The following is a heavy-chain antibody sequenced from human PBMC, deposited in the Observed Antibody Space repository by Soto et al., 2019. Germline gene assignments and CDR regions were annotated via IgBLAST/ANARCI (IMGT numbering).Heavy chain of an antibody. Sequence: QVQLQESGPGLVKPSETLSLTCTVSGGSVSSGSYYWSWIRQPPGKGLEWFGYIYYSGSTNYNPSTKSRVTLSVDTSKNQFSLKLSSVTAADTAVYYCEAAVVVNWFEPWGQGTLVTVSS. V-gene: IGHV4-61*01. D-gene: IGHD6-25*01. J-gene: IGHJ5*02. CDR3: EAAVVVNWFEP. CDR2: IYYSGST. CDR1: GGSVSSGSYY.